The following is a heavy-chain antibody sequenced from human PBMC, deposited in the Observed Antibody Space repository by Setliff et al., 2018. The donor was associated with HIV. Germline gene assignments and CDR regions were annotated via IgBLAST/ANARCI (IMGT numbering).Heavy chain of an antibody. D-gene: IGHD6-13*01. CDR1: GGSISSGTYY. CDR3: AGHVAATGGADL. J-gene: IGHJ5*02. Sequence: SETLSLTCTVSGGSISSGTYYWGWIRQPPGKGLEWIGSIYYSGNTYYNPSLKSRVTISVDTSKNQFSLKLSPVTAADTAVYYCAGHVAATGGADLWGQGTLVTVS. V-gene: IGHV4-39*01. CDR2: IYYSGNT.